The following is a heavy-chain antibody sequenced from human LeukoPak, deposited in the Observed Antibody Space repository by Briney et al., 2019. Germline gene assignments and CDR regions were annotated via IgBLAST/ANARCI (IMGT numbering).Heavy chain of an antibody. V-gene: IGHV3-49*04. CDR3: TTARYSSGWYILDY. CDR1: GFTFGDYA. CDR2: IRGKAYGGTT. D-gene: IGHD6-19*01. J-gene: IGHJ4*02. Sequence: GGSLRLSCTGSGFTFGDYAVSWVRQGPGKGLERVSFIRGKAYGGTTEHAASVKGRFTISRDDSKSIAYLQMDRLNTEDTAVYYCTTARYSSGWYILDYWGQGAVVTVSS.